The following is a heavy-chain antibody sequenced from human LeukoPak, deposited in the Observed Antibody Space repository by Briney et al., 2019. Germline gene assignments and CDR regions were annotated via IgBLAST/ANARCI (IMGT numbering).Heavy chain of an antibody. CDR3: TSDPTFYSGRYCFDY. V-gene: IGHV3-7*03. Sequence: GSLRLSCAASGFTFSSSAMSWVRQAPGKGLEWVANIKQDGSEKYYVDSVKGRFTISRDNAKNSLYLQMNSLRAEDTAVYYCTSDPTFYSGRYCFDYRGQGTLVTVSS. CDR2: IKQDGSEK. J-gene: IGHJ4*02. D-gene: IGHD1-26*01. CDR1: GFTFSSSA.